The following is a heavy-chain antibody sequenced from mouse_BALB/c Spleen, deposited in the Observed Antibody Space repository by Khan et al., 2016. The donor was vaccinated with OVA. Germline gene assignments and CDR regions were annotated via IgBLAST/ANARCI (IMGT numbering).Heavy chain of an antibody. D-gene: IGHD1-1*01. J-gene: IGHJ2*01. CDR1: GITFSRYS. Sequence: EVELVESGGGLVKPGGSLKLSCVASGITFSRYSMSWVRQTPEKRLEWVASISSGGSYSYYSDSVKGRFTLSRDNAENTLYLQMSSLRSEDTAIYYSAIHEDYYGSRPYFDYWGQGTTLTVSS. CDR3: AIHEDYYGSRPYFDY. V-gene: IGHV5-9-3*01. CDR2: ISSGGSYS.